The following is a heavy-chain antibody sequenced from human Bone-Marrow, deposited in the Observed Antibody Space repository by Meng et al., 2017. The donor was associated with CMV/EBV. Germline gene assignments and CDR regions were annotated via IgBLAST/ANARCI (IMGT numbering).Heavy chain of an antibody. V-gene: IGHV1-2*02. CDR3: ARDSSDYDFWSGNYYFDY. J-gene: IGHJ4*02. CDR2: INPNSGGT. CDR1: GYTFTGYY. Sequence: ASVKVSCKASGYTFTGYYMHWVRQAPGQGLEWMGWINPNSGGTNYAQKFQGRVTMTRDTSISTAYMELSSLRSDDTAVYYCARDSSDYDFWSGNYYFDYWGQGTLVTVSS. D-gene: IGHD3-3*01.